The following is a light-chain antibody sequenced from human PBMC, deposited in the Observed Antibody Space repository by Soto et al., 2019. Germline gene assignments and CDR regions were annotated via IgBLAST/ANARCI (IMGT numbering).Light chain of an antibody. CDR1: SSNIGAGYD. V-gene: IGLV1-40*01. CDR2: GNS. CDR3: QSYDSSLSGLL. J-gene: IGLJ2*01. Sequence: VLTQPPSVSGAPGQRVTISCTGSSSNIGAGYDVHWYQQLPGTAPKLLIYGNSNRPSGVPDRFSGSKSGTSASLAITGLQAEDEADYYCQSYDSSLSGLLFGGGTKLTVL.